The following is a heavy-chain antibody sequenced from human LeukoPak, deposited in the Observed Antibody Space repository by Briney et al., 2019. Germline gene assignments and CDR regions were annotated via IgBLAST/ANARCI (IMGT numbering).Heavy chain of an antibody. V-gene: IGHV4-39*07. D-gene: IGHD3-10*01. J-gene: IGHJ5*02. CDR3: ARDTGHYAPGTPGFTRFDP. Sequence: SETLSLTCTVSGYSISSANYYWGWIRQPSGKGLEWIGSVYNSGSTYYNPSLKSRVIVSLHMSQNQFSLRLTSVTAADTAIYYCARDTGHYAPGTPGFTRFDPWGRRTLVTVSS. CDR2: VYNSGST. CDR1: GYSISSANYY.